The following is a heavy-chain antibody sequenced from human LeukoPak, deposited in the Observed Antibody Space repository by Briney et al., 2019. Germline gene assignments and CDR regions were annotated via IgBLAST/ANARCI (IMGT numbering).Heavy chain of an antibody. CDR1: GGSISSYY. CDR3: AREDEDIVVVPAHNWFDP. CDR2: IYTSGST. J-gene: IGHJ5*02. Sequence: SETLSLTCTVSGGSISSYYWSWIRQPAGKGLEWIGRIYTSGSTNYNPSLKSRVTMSVDTSKNQFFLKLSSVTAADTAVYYCAREDEDIVVVPAHNWFDPWGQGTLVTVSS. D-gene: IGHD2-2*01. V-gene: IGHV4-4*07.